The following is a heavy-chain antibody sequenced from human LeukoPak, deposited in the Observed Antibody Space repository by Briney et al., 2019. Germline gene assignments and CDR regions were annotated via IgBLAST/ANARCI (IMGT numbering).Heavy chain of an antibody. CDR2: VSTSGVGT. Sequence: GGSLRLSCAASGFTFSSYAMNWVRQAPGKGPERVSSVSTSGVGTYYADSVRGRFTISRDNSKNTVFLQMNSLRAEDSAVYYCAKDYAVGSIDYWGQGTLVTVSS. CDR1: GFTFSSYA. J-gene: IGHJ4*02. D-gene: IGHD3-16*01. CDR3: AKDYAVGSIDY. V-gene: IGHV3-23*01.